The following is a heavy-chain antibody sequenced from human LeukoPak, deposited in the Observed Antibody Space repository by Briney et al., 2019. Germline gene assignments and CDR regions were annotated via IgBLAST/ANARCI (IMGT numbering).Heavy chain of an antibody. CDR1: GFTFSSYS. J-gene: IGHJ4*02. CDR3: AREVSEACSSTSCLYYFDY. D-gene: IGHD2-2*01. Sequence: GGSLRLSCAASGFTFSSYSMNWVRQAQGKGLEWVSSISSSSSYIYYADSVKGRFTISRDNAKNSLYLQMNSLRAEDTAVYYCAREVSEACSSTSCLYYFDYWGQGTLVTVSS. V-gene: IGHV3-21*01. CDR2: ISSSSSYI.